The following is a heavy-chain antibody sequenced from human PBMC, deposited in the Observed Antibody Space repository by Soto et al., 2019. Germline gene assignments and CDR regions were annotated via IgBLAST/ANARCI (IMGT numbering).Heavy chain of an antibody. CDR2: ISGGGST. D-gene: IGHD6-19*01. CDR3: AKSGSGWYGFDY. J-gene: IGHJ4*02. V-gene: IGHV3-23*01. CDR1: GFTFRNHA. Sequence: EVQLLESGGGLVQPGGSLRLSCAASGFTFRNHAMSWVRQAPGKGLEWVSAISGGGSTYYADSVKGRFTISRDNSENTLYLQMNSLRAEDTAIYYCAKSGSGWYGFDYWGQGTLVTVSS.